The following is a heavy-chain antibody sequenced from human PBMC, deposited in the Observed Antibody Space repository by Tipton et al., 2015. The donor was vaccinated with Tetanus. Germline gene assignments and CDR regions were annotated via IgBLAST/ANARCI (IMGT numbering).Heavy chain of an antibody. V-gene: IGHV4-61*08. J-gene: IGHJ4*02. D-gene: IGHD3-16*01. Sequence: TLSLTCNVSGGSISSGEYYWSWIRRHPGKGLEWIGDIFYSGNSIPNPSFRSRVTMSADTSRTLFSLTLMSVTAADTAVYFCARGLIDDFLGSRIYFDSWGPGTLVTVSS. CDR2: IFYSGNS. CDR1: GGSISSGEYY. CDR3: ARGLIDDFLGSRIYFDS.